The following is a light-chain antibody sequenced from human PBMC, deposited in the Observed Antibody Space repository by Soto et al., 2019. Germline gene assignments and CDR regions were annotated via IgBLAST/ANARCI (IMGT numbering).Light chain of an antibody. CDR3: KQYYNSPYT. CDR2: WAS. CDR1: QSVLSSSNDKNY. Sequence: DIVVTQSPDSLPVSLGERATINCTSSQSVLSSSNDKNYLAWYRQKPGQPPKLLIYWASTRESGVPDRFSDNGSGTNFTLTITPLQAEDLSVNSCKQYYNSPYTCGRGTKLEIK. V-gene: IGKV4-1*01. J-gene: IGKJ2*01.